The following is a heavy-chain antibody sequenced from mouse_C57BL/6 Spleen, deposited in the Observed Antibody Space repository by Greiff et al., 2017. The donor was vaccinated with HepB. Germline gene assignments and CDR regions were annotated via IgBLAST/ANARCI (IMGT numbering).Heavy chain of an antibody. Sequence: QVQLQQSGPGLVQPSQSLSITCTVSGFSLTSYGVQWVRQSPGKGLEWLGVIWRGGSTDYNAAFMSRLSITKDNSKSQVFFKMNSLQADDTAIYYCAKDYYDYDGSLAYWGQGTLVTVSA. CDR1: GFSLTSYG. J-gene: IGHJ3*01. CDR3: AKDYYDYDGSLAY. V-gene: IGHV2-5*01. D-gene: IGHD2-4*01. CDR2: IWRGGST.